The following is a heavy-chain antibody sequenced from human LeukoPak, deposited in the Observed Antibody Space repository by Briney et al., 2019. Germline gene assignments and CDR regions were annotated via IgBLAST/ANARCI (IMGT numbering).Heavy chain of an antibody. V-gene: IGHV1-18*01. J-gene: IGHJ6*02. D-gene: IGHD6-6*01. CDR2: ISAYNGNT. CDR3: AKDIGESSSSVGGRYYYGMDV. CDR1: GYTFTSYG. Sequence: GASVKVSCKASGYTFTSYGISWVRQAPGQGLEWMGWISAYNGNTNYAQKLQGRVTMTTDTSTSTAYMELRSLRSDDTAVYYCAKDIGESSSSVGGRYYYGMDVWGQGTTVTVSS.